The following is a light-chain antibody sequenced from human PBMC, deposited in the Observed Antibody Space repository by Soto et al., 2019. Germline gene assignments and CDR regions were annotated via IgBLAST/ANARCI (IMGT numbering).Light chain of an antibody. CDR3: CSYVGGYSYV. CDR1: ISDVGDYNS. CDR2: DVS. V-gene: IGLV2-11*01. J-gene: IGLJ1*01. Sequence: QSVLTQPRSLSGSPGQSVTVSCIGTISDVGDYNSVSWYQQHPGKAPKLMIYDVSKRPSGVPDRFSGSKSGNTASLTISGLQAEDEADYYCCSYVGGYSYVYGIGTKVTVL.